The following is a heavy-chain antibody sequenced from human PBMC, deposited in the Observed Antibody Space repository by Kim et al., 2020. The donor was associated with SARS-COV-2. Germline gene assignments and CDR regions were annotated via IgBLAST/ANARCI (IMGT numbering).Heavy chain of an antibody. CDR3: ARDLWATIAPGSGFSYYYGMDV. D-gene: IGHD5-12*01. CDR1: GYTFTNYY. Sequence: ASVKVSCKASGYTFTNYYMHWVRQAPGQGLEWMGWINPNSGGTNHAQKFQGRVTMTMDTSISTAYMELSRLRSDDTAVYYCARDLWATIAPGSGFSYYYGMDVCGQGNTVTVS. V-gene: IGHV1-2*02. CDR2: INPNSGGT. J-gene: IGHJ6*02.